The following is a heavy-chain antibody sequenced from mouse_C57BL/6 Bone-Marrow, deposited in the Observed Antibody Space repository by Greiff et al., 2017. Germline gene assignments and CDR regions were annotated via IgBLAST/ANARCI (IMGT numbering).Heavy chain of an antibody. CDR3: AREGTTVVAHFDY. Sequence: EVQLQQSGPGLVKPSQSLSLTCSVTGYSITSGYYWNWIRQFPGNKLEWMGYISYDGSNNYNPSLKNLISITRDTSKNQFFLKLNSVTTEDTATYYCAREGTTVVAHFDYWGQGTTLTVSS. CDR1: GYSITSGYY. V-gene: IGHV3-6*01. D-gene: IGHD1-1*01. J-gene: IGHJ2*01. CDR2: ISYDGSN.